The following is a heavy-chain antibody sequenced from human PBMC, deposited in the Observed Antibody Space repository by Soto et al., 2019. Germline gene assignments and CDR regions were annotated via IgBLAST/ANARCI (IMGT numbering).Heavy chain of an antibody. Sequence: GGSLRLSCAASGFTFSSYSMNWIRQAPGKGLERVSSISSSSSYIYYADSVKGRFTISRDNAKNSLYLQMNSLRAEDTAVYYCARDQSGVIVATTDAFDIWGQGTMVTVSS. D-gene: IGHD5-12*01. CDR1: GFTFSSYS. J-gene: IGHJ3*02. V-gene: IGHV3-21*01. CDR2: ISSSSSYI. CDR3: ARDQSGVIVATTDAFDI.